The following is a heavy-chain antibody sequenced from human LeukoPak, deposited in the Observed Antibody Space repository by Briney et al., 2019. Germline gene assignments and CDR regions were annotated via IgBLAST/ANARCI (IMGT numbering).Heavy chain of an antibody. J-gene: IGHJ3*02. V-gene: IGHV4-59*01. CDR3: ASLMTAVVIDAFDI. D-gene: IGHD4-23*01. CDR2: IYYSGST. Sequence: SETLSLTCTVSGGSISSYYWSWIRQPPGKGLEWIGYIYYSGSTNYNPSLKSRVTISVDTSKNQFSLKLSSVTAADTAVYYCASLMTAVVIDAFDIWGQGTMVTVSS. CDR1: GGSISSYY.